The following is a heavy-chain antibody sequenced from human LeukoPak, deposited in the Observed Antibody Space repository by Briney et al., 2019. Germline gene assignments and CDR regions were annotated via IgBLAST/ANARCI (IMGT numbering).Heavy chain of an antibody. CDR1: GFTFSTYA. Sequence: PGGSLRLSCAASGFTFSTYAMSWVRQAPGKGLVWVSRIKSDGSTNYADSVKGRFTISRDNANNTLSLQMNSLRPEDTGVYYCARAPSEIGGYYPEYFRHWGQGTLVTVSS. J-gene: IGHJ1*01. V-gene: IGHV3-74*01. CDR2: IKSDGST. CDR3: ARAPSEIGGYYPEYFRH. D-gene: IGHD3-22*01.